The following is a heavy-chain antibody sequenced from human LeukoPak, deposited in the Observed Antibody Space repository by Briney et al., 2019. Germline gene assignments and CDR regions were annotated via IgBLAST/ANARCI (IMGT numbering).Heavy chain of an antibody. CDR1: GFTFSDYA. CDR2: ISGRGGNT. V-gene: IGHV3-23*01. D-gene: IGHD2-21*02. J-gene: IGHJ4*02. CDR3: GKAQTACGGDCYSNFDY. Sequence: GGSLRLSCAASGFTFSDYAMSWVRHAPGKGLEWVSAISGRGGNTYYADSVKGRLTISRDNSKNTLSLQMNTLRAEDTAVYYCGKAQTACGGDCYSNFDYWGRGTLVTVSS.